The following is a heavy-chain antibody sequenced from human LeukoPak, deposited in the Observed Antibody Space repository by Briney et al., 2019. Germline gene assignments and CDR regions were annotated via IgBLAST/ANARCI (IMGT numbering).Heavy chain of an antibody. D-gene: IGHD3-16*01. CDR1: GFTFSSCS. J-gene: IGHJ4*02. CDR2: ISSSRSYI. Sequence: GGSLRLSCAASGFTFSSCSMNWVRQAPGKGLEWVSSISSSRSYIYYADSVKGRFTISRDNSKNSLYLQMNSLRAEDTAVYYCAREFYDWASFDNWGQGTLFTASS. V-gene: IGHV3-21*01. CDR3: AREFYDWASFDN.